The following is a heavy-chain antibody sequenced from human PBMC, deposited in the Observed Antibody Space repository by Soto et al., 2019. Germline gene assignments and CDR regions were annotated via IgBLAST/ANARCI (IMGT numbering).Heavy chain of an antibody. CDR2: IYYAGST. CDR3: ARGGTPIDY. V-gene: IGHV4-59*01. CDR1: GFSFSSYY. J-gene: IGHJ4*02. Sequence: PSETLPLTCTASGFSFSSYYWNWIRQPPGKGLEWIAYIYYAGSTNYNPSLKSRVTLSADTSKNQFSLKLISVTAADKAVYYCARGGTPIDYWGQGTLVSVSS. D-gene: IGHD3-16*01.